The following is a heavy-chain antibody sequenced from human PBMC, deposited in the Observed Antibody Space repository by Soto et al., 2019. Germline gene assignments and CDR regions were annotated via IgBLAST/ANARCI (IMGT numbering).Heavy chain of an antibody. CDR3: ARSPRSSPYFDY. V-gene: IGHV5-51*01. CDR2: IYPGDHET. CDR1: GYDFTTFW. J-gene: IGHJ4*02. Sequence: GESLKISCQGGGYDFTTFWIGWVRQLPGKGLEWMGIIYPGDHETRYSPSFHGKVTISADRSINTAYLQWNSLEASDTAFYFCARSPRSSPYFDYWGQGALVTVSS. D-gene: IGHD6-13*01.